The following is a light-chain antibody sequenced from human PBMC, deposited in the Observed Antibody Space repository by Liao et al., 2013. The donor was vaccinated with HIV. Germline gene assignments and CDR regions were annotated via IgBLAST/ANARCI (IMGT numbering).Light chain of an antibody. CDR1: KIGGKS. CDR2: YDT. CDR3: QVWDSSTVV. J-gene: IGLJ3*02. Sequence: SYELTQPPSVSVAPGRTARITCGGNKIGGKSVNWYQQKPGQAPVLVIYYDTDWPSGIPERFSGSNSGNTATLTISRVEAGDEADYYCQVWDSSTVVFGGGTKLTVL. V-gene: IGLV3-21*01.